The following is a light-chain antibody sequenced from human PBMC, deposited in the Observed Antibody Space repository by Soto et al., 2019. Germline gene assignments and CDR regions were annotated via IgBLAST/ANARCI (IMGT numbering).Light chain of an antibody. V-gene: IGLV2-14*01. CDR1: SSDVGGYNY. CDR2: DVS. J-gene: IGLJ1*01. CDR3: SSSTSSSTSPYV. Sequence: QSALTQPASVSGSPGQSITISCTGTSSDVGGYNYVSWYQQHPGKAPKLMIYDVSNRPSGVSNRFSGSKSGNTASLTISGLQAEDEADYYCSSSTSSSTSPYVFGTGTKVTVL.